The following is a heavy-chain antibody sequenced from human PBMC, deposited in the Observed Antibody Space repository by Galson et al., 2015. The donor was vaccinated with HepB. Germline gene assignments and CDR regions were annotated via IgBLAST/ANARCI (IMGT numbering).Heavy chain of an antibody. Sequence: SLRLSCAASGFTFSSYAMSWVRQAPGKGLEWVSAISGSGGSTYYADSVKGRFTISRDNSKNTLYLQMNSLRAEDTAVYYCAKGRSTNRGYGDRDDAFDIWGQGTMVTVSS. CDR1: GFTFSSYA. V-gene: IGHV3-23*01. J-gene: IGHJ3*02. CDR2: ISGSGGST. CDR3: AKGRSTNRGYGDRDDAFDI. D-gene: IGHD4-17*01.